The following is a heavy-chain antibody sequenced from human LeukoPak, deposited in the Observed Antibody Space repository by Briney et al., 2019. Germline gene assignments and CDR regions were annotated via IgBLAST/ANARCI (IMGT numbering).Heavy chain of an antibody. CDR2: MTPNSGNT. CDR1: GYIYTRYD. CDR3: ARGALRLGMYGY. Sequence: ASVTVSCKATGYIYTRYDLNWVRQAAGQGVEGMGWMTPNSGNTGSAQTVQGRVTMTRNTSISTAYMELSSLRSEDTAVYYCARGALRLGMYGYWGQGTLVTVSS. V-gene: IGHV1-8*01. D-gene: IGHD3-9*01. J-gene: IGHJ4*02.